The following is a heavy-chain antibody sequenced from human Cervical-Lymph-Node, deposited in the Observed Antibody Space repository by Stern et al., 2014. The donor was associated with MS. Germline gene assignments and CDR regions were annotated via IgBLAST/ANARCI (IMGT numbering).Heavy chain of an antibody. J-gene: IGHJ6*02. CDR2: ISPKNGDT. Sequence: QLVQSGAEVKKPGASVTVSCKPSGYTLTDYYIHWLRQAPGQGPEWMGRISPKNGDTNYAPRFQGRVTMTRDASISIVYLEVTRLRFDDTAVYYCAENMDVWGQGTTVTVSS. CDR1: GYTLTDYY. CDR3: AENMDV. V-gene: IGHV1-2*02.